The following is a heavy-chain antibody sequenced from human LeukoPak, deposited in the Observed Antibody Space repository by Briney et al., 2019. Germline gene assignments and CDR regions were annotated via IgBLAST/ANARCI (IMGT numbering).Heavy chain of an antibody. CDR2: ISGSGGST. CDR1: GFTFSSFA. V-gene: IGHV3-23*01. CDR3: AKDHRYCGGDCYSTNDY. J-gene: IGHJ4*02. Sequence: PGGSLRLFCAASGFTFSSFAMRWVRRAPGKGVEWGSAISGSGGSTYYADSVKGRFTISRDNSKNTLYLQMNSLRAEDTAVYYCAKDHRYCGGDCYSTNDYWGQGTLVTVSS. D-gene: IGHD2-21*01.